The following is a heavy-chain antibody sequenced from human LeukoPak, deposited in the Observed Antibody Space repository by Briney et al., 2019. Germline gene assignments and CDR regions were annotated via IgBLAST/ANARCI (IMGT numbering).Heavy chain of an antibody. CDR2: TIPIFGTA. J-gene: IGHJ4*02. V-gene: IGHV1-69*13. CDR3: ARVYYYDSSGYWGFFDY. Sequence: SVKLSCKASGGSFSSYAISWVRQAPGQGLEWMGGTIPIFGTANYAQKFQGRVTITADESTSTAYMELSSLRSEDTAVYYCARVYYYDSSGYWGFFDYWGQGTLVTVSS. CDR1: GGSFSSYA. D-gene: IGHD3-22*01.